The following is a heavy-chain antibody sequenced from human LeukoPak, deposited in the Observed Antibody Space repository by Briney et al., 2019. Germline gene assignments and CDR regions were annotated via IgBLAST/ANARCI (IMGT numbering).Heavy chain of an antibody. V-gene: IGHV3-48*03. CDR1: GFDFNIYE. J-gene: IGHJ4*02. Sequence: GGSLRLSCAASGFDFNIYEMNWVRQAPGKGLEWVSYISADGATIYYADSVKGRFTISRDTMKSSLHLQTSSLRAEDTAVYYCAGSRYPEPQDLNYWGQGTLVIVS. D-gene: IGHD3-10*01. CDR2: ISADGATI. CDR3: AGSRYPEPQDLNY.